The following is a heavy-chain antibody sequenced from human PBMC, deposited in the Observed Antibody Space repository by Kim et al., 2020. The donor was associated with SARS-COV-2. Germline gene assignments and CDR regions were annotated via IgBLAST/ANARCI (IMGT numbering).Heavy chain of an antibody. Sequence: SETLSLTCTVSGGSISSSSYYWGWIRQPPGKGLEWIGSIYYSGSTYYNPSLKSRVTISVDTSKNQFSLKLSSVTAADTAVYYCASLGSGWSDYYYYYGMDVWGQGTTVTVSS. D-gene: IGHD6-19*01. CDR1: GGSISSSSYY. CDR3: ASLGSGWSDYYYYYGMDV. J-gene: IGHJ6*02. V-gene: IGHV4-39*01. CDR2: IYYSGST.